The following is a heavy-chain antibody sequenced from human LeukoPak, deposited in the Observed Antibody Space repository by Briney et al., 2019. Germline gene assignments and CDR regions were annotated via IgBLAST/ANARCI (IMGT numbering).Heavy chain of an antibody. CDR1: GYTFASYW. D-gene: IGHD3-10*01. CDR3: ARHGYYGSGSIIYNWFDP. J-gene: IGHJ5*02. CDR2: IYPGDSDT. V-gene: IGHV5-51*01. Sequence: GESLKISCKGSGYTFASYWIGWVRQMPGKGLEWMGIIYPGDSDTRYSPSFQGQVTISADKSISTAYLQWSSLKASDTAMYYCARHGYYGSGSIIYNWFDPWGQGTLVTVSS.